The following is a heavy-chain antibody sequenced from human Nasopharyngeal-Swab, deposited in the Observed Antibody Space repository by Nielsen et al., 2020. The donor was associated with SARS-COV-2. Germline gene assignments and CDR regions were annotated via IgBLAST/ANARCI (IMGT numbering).Heavy chain of an antibody. CDR3: AKDVDPCTKNDCYSGYHAMDV. CDR1: GFTFSSYW. Sequence: GESLKISCAASGFTFSSYWMSWVRQAPGKGLEWVATIQYDGGSPFYPESLKGRFTISRDNSKNMVYLQMNSLREEDTALYYCAKDVDPCTKNDCYSGYHAMDVWGQGTTVTVSS. J-gene: IGHJ6*02. D-gene: IGHD2-15*01. V-gene: IGHV3-30*02. CDR2: IQYDGGSP.